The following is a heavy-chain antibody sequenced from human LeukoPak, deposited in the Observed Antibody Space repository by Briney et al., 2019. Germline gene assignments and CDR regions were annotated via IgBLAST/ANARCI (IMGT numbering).Heavy chain of an antibody. J-gene: IGHJ4*02. CDR1: GYTFTSYY. V-gene: IGHV1-46*01. D-gene: IGHD1-26*01. CDR2: INPSRGST. Sequence: ASVKVSRKASGYTFTSYYMHWVRQTPGQEVERMGIINPSRGSTKNIQKCQSRVTMTRETTTRALYIGVSSLRSKETPVCYSGRDLGVGATVHDDYWGQGTLVTVSS. CDR3: GRDLGVGATVHDDY.